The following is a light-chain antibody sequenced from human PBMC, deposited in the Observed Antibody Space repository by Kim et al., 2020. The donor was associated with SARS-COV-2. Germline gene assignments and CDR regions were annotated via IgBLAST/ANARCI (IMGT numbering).Light chain of an antibody. CDR1: QSVSSSY. V-gene: IGKV3-20*01. J-gene: IGKJ2*01. CDR3: QQYGSSPMYT. Sequence: SPGERGTTSCWASQSVSSSYLVGYQQKPAQAPRLLIYGASSRAAGIPDRFSGSGSGTDFSLTISRLEPEDFAVYYCQQYGSSPMYTFGQGTKLEI. CDR2: GAS.